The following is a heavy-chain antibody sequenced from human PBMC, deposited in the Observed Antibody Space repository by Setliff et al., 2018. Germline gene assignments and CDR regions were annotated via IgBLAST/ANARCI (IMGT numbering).Heavy chain of an antibody. CDR1: GFTFSSYS. CDR2: ISGGGRYT. D-gene: IGHD6-19*01. J-gene: IGHJ4*02. V-gene: IGHV3-21*01. CDR3: ARDSAYSSGWAFDY. Sequence: GGSLRLSCIASGFTFSSYSMNWVRQAPGKGLEWVSSISGGGRYTYSADSVRGRFTISRDNAKNSLYLQMNSLRAEDTAVYYCARDSAYSSGWAFDYWGQGTLVTVSS.